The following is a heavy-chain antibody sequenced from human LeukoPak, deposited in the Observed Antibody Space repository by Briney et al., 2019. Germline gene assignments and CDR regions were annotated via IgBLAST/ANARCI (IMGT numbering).Heavy chain of an antibody. D-gene: IGHD3-3*01. Sequence: SETLSLTCTVSGGSISSYYWSWIRQPPGKGLEWIGYIYYSGSTNYNPSLKSRVTISVDTSKNQFSLKLSSVTAADTAVYYCARGRRREYDFWSGLGANNAFDIWGQGTMVTVSS. CDR1: GGSISSYY. V-gene: IGHV4-59*12. J-gene: IGHJ3*02. CDR2: IYYSGST. CDR3: ARGRRREYDFWSGLGANNAFDI.